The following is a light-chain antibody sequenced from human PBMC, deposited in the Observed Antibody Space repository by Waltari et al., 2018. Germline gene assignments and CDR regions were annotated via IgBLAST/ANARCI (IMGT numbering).Light chain of an antibody. J-gene: IGKJ5*01. Sequence: EIVLTQYPATLSVSPGGRATLSCRASENIISNLAWYQQRPGQAPRLLIHGASTRATAFPPRFSGSGSWTEFTLTINSLQSEDVAVYYCQQYNNWPLTFGQGTRLEIK. CDR3: QQYNNWPLT. CDR2: GAS. CDR1: ENIISN. V-gene: IGKV3-15*01.